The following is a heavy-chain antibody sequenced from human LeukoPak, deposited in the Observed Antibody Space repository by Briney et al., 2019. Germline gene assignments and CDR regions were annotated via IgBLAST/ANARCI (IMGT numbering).Heavy chain of an antibody. V-gene: IGHV1-46*01. D-gene: IGHD6-6*01. CDR2: INPSGGST. J-gene: IGHJ5*02. Sequence: ASVKVSCKASGYTFTSYYMHWVRQAPGQGLEWMGIINPSGGSTSYAQKFQGGVTMTRDMSTSTVYMELSSLRSEDTAVYYCARDFNSSSSHFSVDWFDPWGQGTLVTVSS. CDR1: GYTFTSYY. CDR3: ARDFNSSSSHFSVDWFDP.